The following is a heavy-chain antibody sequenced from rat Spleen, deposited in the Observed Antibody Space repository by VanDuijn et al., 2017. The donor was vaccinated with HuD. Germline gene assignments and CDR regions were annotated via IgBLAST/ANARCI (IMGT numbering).Heavy chain of an antibody. J-gene: IGHJ2*01. CDR1: GFTFSNYD. V-gene: IGHV5-27*01. CDR3: TRVGSDY. D-gene: IGHD1-7*01. Sequence: EVQLVESGGGLVQPGRSLKLSCAASGFTFSNYDMAWVRQAPTKGLEWVASITNTGGSTYYPDSVKGRFTISRDNAKSTLYLQMNSLRSEDTATYYCTRVGSDYWGQGVMVTVSS. CDR2: ITNTGGST.